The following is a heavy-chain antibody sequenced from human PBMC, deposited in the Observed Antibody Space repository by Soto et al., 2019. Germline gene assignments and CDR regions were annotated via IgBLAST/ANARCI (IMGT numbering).Heavy chain of an antibody. Sequence: QVQLVQSGAEVKKPGASVKVSCKASGYTFTSYYMHWVRQAPGQGLEWMGIINPSGGSTSYAQKFQGRGTMTGDTSTSTVYMELSSLRSEDTAVYYCARDTSLPAYYYDSSGYYRYYFDYWGQGTLVTVSS. CDR2: INPSGGST. J-gene: IGHJ4*02. V-gene: IGHV1-46*01. D-gene: IGHD3-22*01. CDR3: ARDTSLPAYYYDSSGYYRYYFDY. CDR1: GYTFTSYY.